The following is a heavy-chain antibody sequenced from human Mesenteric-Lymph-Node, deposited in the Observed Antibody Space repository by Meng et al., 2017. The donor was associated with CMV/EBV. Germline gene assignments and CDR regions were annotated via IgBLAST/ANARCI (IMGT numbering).Heavy chain of an antibody. Sequence: GESLKISCAAAGFTFSSYGMHWVRQAPGKGLEWVAFIRYDGSNKYYADSVKGRFTISRDNSKNTLYLQMNSLRAEVTAVYYCAKDDQEWSYQPIHNWFDPWGQGTLVTVSS. CDR2: IRYDGSNK. V-gene: IGHV3-30*02. D-gene: IGHD2-2*01. CDR3: AKDDQEWSYQPIHNWFDP. CDR1: GFTFSSYG. J-gene: IGHJ5*01.